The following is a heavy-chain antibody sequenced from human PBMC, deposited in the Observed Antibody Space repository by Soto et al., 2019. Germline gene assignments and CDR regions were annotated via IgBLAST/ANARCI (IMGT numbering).Heavy chain of an antibody. CDR3: ARVGAIAPAEGDY. CDR1: GYTFTSYG. V-gene: IGHV1-18*01. J-gene: IGHJ4*02. Sequence: QIQLVQSGTEVREPGASVKVSCQASGYTFTSYGIIWVRQAPGQGLELMGWISGYNNNKNYAQKYQARVTMTTDTSTRTAYMELTSLRSDDTAVYYCARVGAIAPAEGDYWGQGTLVTVSS. CDR2: ISGYNNNK. D-gene: IGHD6-13*01.